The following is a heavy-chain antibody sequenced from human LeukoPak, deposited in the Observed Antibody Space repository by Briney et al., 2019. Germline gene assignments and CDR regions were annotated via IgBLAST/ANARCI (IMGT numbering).Heavy chain of an antibody. CDR1: GFTFSDYA. Sequence: GGSLRLSCTASGFTFSDYAMSWVRQAPGKGLEWVGFIRSKAFGGTTEYGASVTGGVTISRDDSKNIAYLQMNSLNTEDSAVYYCTRESSPWDTDYDYMDVWGQGTTVTVSS. J-gene: IGHJ6*02. V-gene: IGHV3-49*04. CDR2: IRSKAFGGTT. D-gene: IGHD4/OR15-4a*01. CDR3: TRESSPWDTDYDYMDV.